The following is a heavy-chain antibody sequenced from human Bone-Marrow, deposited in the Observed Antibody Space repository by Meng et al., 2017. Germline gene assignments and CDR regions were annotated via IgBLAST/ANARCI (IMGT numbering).Heavy chain of an antibody. Sequence: GESLKISCAASGFTFSSYAMNWVRQAPGRGLEWVSIITGGGGTTAYADSVKGRFTISRDNSQNTLFLQMNSLRAEDTAVYYCARDFSSGWYRGFGGPDYWGQGTLVTVSS. V-gene: IGHV3-23*01. CDR1: GFTFSSYA. J-gene: IGHJ4*02. CDR3: ARDFSSGWYRGFGGPDY. CDR2: ITGGGGTT. D-gene: IGHD6-19*01.